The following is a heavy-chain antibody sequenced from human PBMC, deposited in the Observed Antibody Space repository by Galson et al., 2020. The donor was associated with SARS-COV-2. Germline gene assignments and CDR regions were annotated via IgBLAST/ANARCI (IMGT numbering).Heavy chain of an antibody. CDR2: IKPNNGGT. J-gene: IGHJ4*02. V-gene: IGHV1-2*02. Sequence: ASVKVSCKASGYTFTGYYIHWVRQAPGQGLEWMGWIKPNNGGTNYAQNFQGRVTMTRDTSISTAYMELSSLRSDDTAVYYCARGLDTLTGYSLAYWVQGTLVTVSS. CDR3: ARGLDTLTGYSLAY. D-gene: IGHD3-9*01. CDR1: GYTFTGYY.